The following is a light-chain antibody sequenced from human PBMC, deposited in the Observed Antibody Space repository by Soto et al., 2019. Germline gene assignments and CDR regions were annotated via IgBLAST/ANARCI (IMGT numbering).Light chain of an antibody. J-gene: IGLJ2*01. V-gene: IGLV1-44*01. CDR1: NSNIGDNT. CDR3: ASWDDSLNGVV. Sequence: QSVLPQPPSASGTPGQRVTISCSGSNSNIGDNTVNWFQQLPGTAPKLLISTNNQRPSGVPDRFSGSKSGTSASLAISGLQSEDEADYYCASWDDSLNGVVFGGGTKVTVL. CDR2: TNN.